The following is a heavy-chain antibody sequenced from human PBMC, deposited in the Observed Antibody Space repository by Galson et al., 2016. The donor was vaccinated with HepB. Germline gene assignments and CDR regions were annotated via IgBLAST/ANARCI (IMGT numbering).Heavy chain of an antibody. Sequence: SLRLSCAASGFTFNNACMSWVRQAPGKGLEWVGRIKSKTDGGTADYDAPVKGRFTIPRDDSKNTMFLQMNSLKTEDTAVYYIINACLGACYTGHYYFGMDVWGKGTTVTVSS. CDR3: INACLGACYTGHYYFGMDV. D-gene: IGHD2-8*01. J-gene: IGHJ6*04. V-gene: IGHV3-15*01. CDR2: IKSKTDGGTA. CDR1: GFTFNNAC.